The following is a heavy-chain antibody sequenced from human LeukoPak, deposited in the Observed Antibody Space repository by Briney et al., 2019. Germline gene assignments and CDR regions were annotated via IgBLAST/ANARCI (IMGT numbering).Heavy chain of an antibody. V-gene: IGHV3-7*01. CDR1: GFTFSSYW. CDR2: IKQDGSEK. CDR3: ARLDDFWSGYWGNYYYYMDV. Sequence: GGSLRLSCAASGFTFSSYWMSWVRQAPGRGLEWVANIKQDGSEKYYVDSVKGRFTISRDNAKNSLYLQMNSLRAEDTAVYYCARLDDFWSGYWGNYYYYMDVWGKGTTVTVSS. J-gene: IGHJ6*03. D-gene: IGHD3-3*01.